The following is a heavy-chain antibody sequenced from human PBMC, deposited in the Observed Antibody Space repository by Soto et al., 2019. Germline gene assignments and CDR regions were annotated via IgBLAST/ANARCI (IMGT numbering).Heavy chain of an antibody. CDR3: ARGIATGQLDP. J-gene: IGHJ5*02. V-gene: IGHV1-3*01. Sequence: ASVKVSCKASGYTFTRYTMNWVRQAPGQRLEWMGWINPDNGNTRSSQKFQDRVIITRDTSASTAYMDLSSLRSEDTAVYYCARGIATGQLDPWGQGTLVTVSS. CDR2: INPDNGNT. D-gene: IGHD2-15*01. CDR1: GYTFTRYT.